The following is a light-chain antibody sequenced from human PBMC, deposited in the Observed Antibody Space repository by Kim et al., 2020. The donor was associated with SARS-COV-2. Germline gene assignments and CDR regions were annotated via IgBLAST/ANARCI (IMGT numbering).Light chain of an antibody. J-gene: IGLJ2*01. CDR3: NSRDSNNNVI. V-gene: IGLV3-19*01. CDR1: SLRTYY. Sequence: SSELTQEPAVSVALGQTVRITCQGDSLRTYYTTWYQQKPGQAPMLVIYGKNNRPSEIPDRFSGSSSGNTASLTITGAQAEDEADYYCNSRDSNNNVIFGGGTQLTVL. CDR2: GKN.